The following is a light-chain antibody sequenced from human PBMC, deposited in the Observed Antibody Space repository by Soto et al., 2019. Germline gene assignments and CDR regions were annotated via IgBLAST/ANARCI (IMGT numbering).Light chain of an antibody. CDR3: QQYNNWPPSANT. V-gene: IGKV3-15*01. CDR2: GAS. CDR1: QSVSSN. J-gene: IGKJ2*01. Sequence: EIVMTQSPATLSVSPGERATLSCRASQSVSSNLAWYQQKPGQAPRLLIYGASTRATGIPARFSGSGSGTEFTLTISSLQSEDTAVYYCQQYNNWPPSANTFGQGTKLEIK.